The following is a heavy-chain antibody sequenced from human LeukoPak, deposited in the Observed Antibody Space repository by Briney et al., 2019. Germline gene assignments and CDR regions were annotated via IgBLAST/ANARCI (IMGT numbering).Heavy chain of an antibody. V-gene: IGHV3-15*01. Sequence: GGALRLSCAASGFTFSNAWMNWVRQAPGKGLEWVGRIKSKTDGGTTDYAAPVKGRFTISRDDSKNTLYLQMNSLKTEDTAIYYCTTDQYSGTMTFDHWGQGTLVTVSS. D-gene: IGHD3-22*01. CDR2: IKSKTDGGTT. CDR3: TTDQYSGTMTFDH. J-gene: IGHJ4*02. CDR1: GFTFSNAW.